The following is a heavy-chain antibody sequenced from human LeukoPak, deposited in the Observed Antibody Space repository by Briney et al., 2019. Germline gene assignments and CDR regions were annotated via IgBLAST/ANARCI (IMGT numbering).Heavy chain of an antibody. D-gene: IGHD3-16*02. Sequence: ASVNVSCKASGYTFTSYYMHCVRQAPGQGLEWMGIINPSGGSTSYAQKLKGRVTMTRDTSTSTVYMELSSLRSEDTAVYYCARAGRNNDYVWGSYRHEKYNWFDPWGQGTLVTVSS. V-gene: IGHV1-46*01. CDR2: INPSGGST. CDR3: ARAGRNNDYVWGSYRHEKYNWFDP. J-gene: IGHJ5*02. CDR1: GYTFTSYY.